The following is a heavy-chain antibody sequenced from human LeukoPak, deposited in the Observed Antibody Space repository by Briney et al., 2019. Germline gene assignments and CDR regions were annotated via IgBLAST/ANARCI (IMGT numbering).Heavy chain of an antibody. V-gene: IGHV3-33*08. CDR2: IWYDGSNK. CDR3: ARVQYIYGYDGSFY. CDR1: GFTFSNYV. J-gene: IGHJ4*02. D-gene: IGHD5-18*01. Sequence: PGGSLRLSCAASGFTFSNYVMTWVRQAPGKGLEWVAVIWYDGSNKYYADSVKGRFTFSRDNSKNTLYLQTNSLRGDDTAVYYCARVQYIYGYDGSFYWGQGTLVTVSS.